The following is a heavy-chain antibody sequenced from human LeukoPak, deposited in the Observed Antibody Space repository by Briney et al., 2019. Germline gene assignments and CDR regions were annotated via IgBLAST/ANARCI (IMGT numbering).Heavy chain of an antibody. V-gene: IGHV3-30*18. D-gene: IGHD2-15*01. CDR3: AKGVVVVAAIRYYYYYMDV. CDR1: GFTFSSYG. Sequence: GGSLLLSCAASGFTFSSYGMHWVRPAPGKGLEWVAVISYDGSNKYYADSVKGRFTISRDNSKNTLYLQMNSLIAEDTAVYYCAKGVVVVAAIRYYYYYMDVWGKGTTVTVSS. J-gene: IGHJ6*03. CDR2: ISYDGSNK.